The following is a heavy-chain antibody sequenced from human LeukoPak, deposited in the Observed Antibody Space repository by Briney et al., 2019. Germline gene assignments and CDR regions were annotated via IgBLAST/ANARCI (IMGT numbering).Heavy chain of an antibody. Sequence: ASVKVSCKASGYTFTGYYMHWVRQAPGQGLEWMGWINPNSGGTNYAQKFQGRVTMTRDTSISTAYMELSRLGSDDTAVYYCARGYCSSTSCYVSWFDPWGQGTLVTVSS. V-gene: IGHV1-2*02. D-gene: IGHD2-2*01. CDR2: INPNSGGT. J-gene: IGHJ5*02. CDR1: GYTFTGYY. CDR3: ARGYCSSTSCYVSWFDP.